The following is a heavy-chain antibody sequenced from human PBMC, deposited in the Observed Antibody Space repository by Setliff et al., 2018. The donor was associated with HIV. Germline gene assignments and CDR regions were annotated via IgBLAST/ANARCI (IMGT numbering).Heavy chain of an antibody. J-gene: IGHJ5*02. CDR2: IFYTGFT. Sequence: SETLSLTCTVSGDSISSSTYYWGWIRQPPGRGLEWIGSIFYTGFTYYSPSLESRVTISVDKSKNQFSLKLSSVTAADTAFYYCARTYYDFWSGSYSYKWFDPWGQGTLVTVSS. CDR3: ARTYYDFWSGSYSYKWFDP. CDR1: GDSISSSTYY. V-gene: IGHV4-39*07. D-gene: IGHD3-3*01.